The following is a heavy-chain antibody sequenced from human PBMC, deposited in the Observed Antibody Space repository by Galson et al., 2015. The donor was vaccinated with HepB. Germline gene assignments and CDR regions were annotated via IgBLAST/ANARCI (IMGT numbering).Heavy chain of an antibody. Sequence: SCKVSGYTLTESSMHWVRQAPAKGLEWMGGFDPEDGEAIYAQKFQGRVTMTEDTSTDTAYMELSSLRSEDTAVYYCATESRGYGMDVWGQGTTVTVSS. D-gene: IGHD3-10*01. CDR2: FDPEDGEA. J-gene: IGHJ6*02. V-gene: IGHV1-24*01. CDR1: GYTLTESS. CDR3: ATESRGYGMDV.